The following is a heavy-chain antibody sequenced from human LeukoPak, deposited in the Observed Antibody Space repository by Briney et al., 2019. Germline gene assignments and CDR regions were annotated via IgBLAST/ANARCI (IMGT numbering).Heavy chain of an antibody. CDR2: IYYSGST. CDR1: GGSISSGDYY. V-gene: IGHV4-30-4*01. CDR3: ARDLLNEGNHLDY. J-gene: IGHJ4*02. D-gene: IGHD4-23*01. Sequence: SETLSLTCTVSGGSISSGDYYWSWIRQPPGKGLEWIGYIYYSGSTYYNPSLKSRVTVSVDTSKNQFSLKLSSVTAADTAVYYCARDLLNEGNHLDYWGQGTLVTVSS.